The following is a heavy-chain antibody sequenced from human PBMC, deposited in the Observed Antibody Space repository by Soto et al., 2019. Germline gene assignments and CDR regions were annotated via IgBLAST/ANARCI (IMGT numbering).Heavy chain of an antibody. V-gene: IGHV3-48*02. Sequence: GGSLTLSSAASGFTSSSYAMNWVPQASGKGLEWVSYISSSGSTRFYADSVKGMFTISRDSAKNSLYLQMNSLRDEDTAVYYCARDSGYRYGPIDYWGQGTQVTVCS. J-gene: IGHJ4*02. CDR3: ARDSGYRYGPIDY. D-gene: IGHD5-18*01. CDR1: GFTSSSYA. CDR2: ISSSGSTR.